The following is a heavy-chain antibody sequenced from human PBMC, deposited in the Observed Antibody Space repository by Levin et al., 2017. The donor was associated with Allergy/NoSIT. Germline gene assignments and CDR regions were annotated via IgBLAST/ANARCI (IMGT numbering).Heavy chain of an antibody. J-gene: IGHJ4*02. Sequence: GESLKISCAASGFTFSSYGMHWVRQAPGKGLEWVALISYDGSNKYYADSVKGRFTISRDNSKNTLYLQMNSLRADDTAVYSCAKDGYGSGISYFDSWGQGTLVTVSS. CDR2: ISYDGSNK. D-gene: IGHD3-10*01. CDR3: AKDGYGSGISYFDS. V-gene: IGHV3-30*18. CDR1: GFTFSSYG.